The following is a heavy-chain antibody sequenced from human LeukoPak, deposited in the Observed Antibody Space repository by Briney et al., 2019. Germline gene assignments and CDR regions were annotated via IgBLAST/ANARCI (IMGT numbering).Heavy chain of an antibody. Sequence: GGSLRLSCAASGFTFSSYSMNWVRQAPGEGLEWVSYISSSSSTIYYADSVKGRFTISRDNAKNSLYLQMNSLRAEDTAVYYCARHGRYCSSTSCYTYWGQGTLVTVSS. CDR2: ISSSSSTI. CDR3: ARHGRYCSSTSCYTY. V-gene: IGHV3-48*01. CDR1: GFTFSSYS. D-gene: IGHD2-2*02. J-gene: IGHJ4*02.